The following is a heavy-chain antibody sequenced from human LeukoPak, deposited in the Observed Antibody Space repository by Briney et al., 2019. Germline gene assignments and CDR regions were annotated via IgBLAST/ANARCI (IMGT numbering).Heavy chain of an antibody. CDR1: GFIFTNYW. Sequence: GESLKISCQVSGFIFTNYWIGWVRQMPGKGLESMGLIYPADSDTTYSPSFQGQVTISADRSISTVYLQWSSLRASDTAMYYCARQSRDGSKNRGYYFDYWGQGTLVTVSS. CDR3: ARQSRDGSKNRGYYFDY. D-gene: IGHD3-10*01. V-gene: IGHV5-51*01. J-gene: IGHJ4*02. CDR2: IYPADSDT.